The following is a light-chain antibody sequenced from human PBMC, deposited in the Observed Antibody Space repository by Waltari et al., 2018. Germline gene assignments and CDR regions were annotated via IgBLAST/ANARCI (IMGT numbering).Light chain of an antibody. J-gene: IGKJ5*01. Sequence: EIVLTQSPGTVSLSPGERATLSCRACQSVPNNYLGWFQQKPGQAPRLLIYDVFDWAAWIPDRFSCSGSGTHGTRTISRLESVDFGVYYWQQYATSSFTFGEGTGLEIK. CDR2: DVF. CDR3: QQYATSSFT. CDR1: QSVPNNY. V-gene: IGKV3-20*01.